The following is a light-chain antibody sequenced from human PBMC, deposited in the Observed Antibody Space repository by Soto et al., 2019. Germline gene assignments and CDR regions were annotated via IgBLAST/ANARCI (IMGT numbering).Light chain of an antibody. CDR3: QKYNGAPPWT. CDR1: HAISIY. V-gene: IGKV1-27*01. Sequence: DIPMTQSPSPLSASLGDRVTITCRARHAISIYLAWYQQKPGKVPKVLIYAASTLQSGVPSRFSASGSRTEFTIPISSLQPEDVATYYCQKYNGAPPWTFGPGTKVDIK. CDR2: AAS. J-gene: IGKJ1*01.